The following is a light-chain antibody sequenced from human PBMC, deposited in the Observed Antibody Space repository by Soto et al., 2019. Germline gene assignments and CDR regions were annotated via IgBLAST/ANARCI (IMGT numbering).Light chain of an antibody. V-gene: IGKV1-5*01. CDR2: DAS. J-gene: IGKJ1*01. CDR1: QRISRW. Sequence: DIQMTQSPSTLSASVGDRVTITCRASQRISRWLAWYQEKPGKAPKLLIYDASSLESGVPSRFSGSRSGTEFTLTISSLQPDDFATYYCQQYNSYPWMFGQGTKVEIQ. CDR3: QQYNSYPWM.